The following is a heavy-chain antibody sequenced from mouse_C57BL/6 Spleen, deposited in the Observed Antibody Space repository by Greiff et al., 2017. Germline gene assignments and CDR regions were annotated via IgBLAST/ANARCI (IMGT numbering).Heavy chain of an antibody. CDR3: TRDYGSSPWFAY. CDR1: GYTFTDYE. CDR2: IDPETGGT. V-gene: IGHV1-15*01. Sequence: QVQLQQPGAELVRPGASVTLSCKASGYTFTDYEMHWVKQTPVHGLEWIGAIDPETGGTAYNQKFKGKAILTADKSSSTAYMELRSLTSEDSAVYYCTRDYGSSPWFAYRGQGTLVTVSA. D-gene: IGHD1-1*01. J-gene: IGHJ3*01.